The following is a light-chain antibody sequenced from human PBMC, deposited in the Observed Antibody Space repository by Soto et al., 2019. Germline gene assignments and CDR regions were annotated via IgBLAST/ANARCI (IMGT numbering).Light chain of an antibody. CDR3: QQYGSSFT. J-gene: IGKJ3*01. V-gene: IGKV3-20*01. CDR1: QSVSSSY. CDR2: GAS. Sequence: EIVLTQSPGTLSLSPGERATLSCRASQSVSSSYLAWYQQKPGQAPRLLIYGASSRATGIPDRFSGSGSGTDFNLTISRLEPDDFAVYYCQQYGSSFTFGPGTNVYIK.